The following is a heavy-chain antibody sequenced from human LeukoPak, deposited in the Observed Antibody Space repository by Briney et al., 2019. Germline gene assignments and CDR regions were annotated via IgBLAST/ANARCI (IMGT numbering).Heavy chain of an antibody. CDR3: ARTADISTGFGSGR. CDR1: GYSFSSYW. J-gene: IGHJ4*02. Sequence: GESLKISCKASGYSFSSYWIGWVRQLPGKGLQWMGIIYPGDSYTTYSPSFQGQVTISADRSSSTAYLQWRSLKASDSAMYYCARTADISTGFGSGRWGQGILVTVSS. V-gene: IGHV5-51*01. D-gene: IGHD3-9*01. CDR2: IYPGDSYT.